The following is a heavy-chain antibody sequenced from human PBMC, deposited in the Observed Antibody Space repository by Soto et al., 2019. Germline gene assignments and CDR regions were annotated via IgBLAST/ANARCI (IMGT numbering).Heavy chain of an antibody. CDR1: GGSFSGYY. Sequence: PSETLSLTCAVYGGSFSGYYWSWIRQPPGKGLEWIGEINHSGSTNYNPSLKSRVTISVDTSKNQFSLKLSSVTAADTAVYYCARGGGDGYNRGWYFDLWGRGTLVTVSS. CDR2: INHSGST. J-gene: IGHJ2*01. V-gene: IGHV4-34*01. CDR3: ARGGGDGYNRGWYFDL. D-gene: IGHD5-12*01.